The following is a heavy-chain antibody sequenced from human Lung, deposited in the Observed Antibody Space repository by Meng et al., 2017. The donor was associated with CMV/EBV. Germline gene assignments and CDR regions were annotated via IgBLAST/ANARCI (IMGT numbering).Heavy chain of an antibody. V-gene: IGHV3-30*04. D-gene: IGHD3-3*01. J-gene: IGHJ3*01. Sequence: GESLKISCTASGFTFSTYDMHWVRQAPGKGLEWVAFISYGGNNKYYADSVKGRFTISRDDSKNTLYLQVSSLRTEDTAVYYCAREEACRFDACDVWGQGTMVTVSS. CDR1: GFTFSTYD. CDR2: ISYGGNNK. CDR3: AREEACRFDACDV.